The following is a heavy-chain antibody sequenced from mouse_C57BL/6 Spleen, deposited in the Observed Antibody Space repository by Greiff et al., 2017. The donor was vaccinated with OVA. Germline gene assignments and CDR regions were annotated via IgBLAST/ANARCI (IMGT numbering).Heavy chain of an antibody. CDR3: ARWITTVVARYYFDY. CDR2: IYPGDGDT. J-gene: IGHJ2*01. CDR1: GYAFSSSW. Sequence: VQLQQSGPELVKPGASVKISCKVSGYAFSSSWMNWVKQRPGKGLEWIGRIYPGDGDTNYNGKLKGKATLTADKSSSTSYMQLSSLTSEDSAVYFCARWITTVVARYYFDYWGKGTTLTVSS. V-gene: IGHV1-82*01. D-gene: IGHD1-1*01.